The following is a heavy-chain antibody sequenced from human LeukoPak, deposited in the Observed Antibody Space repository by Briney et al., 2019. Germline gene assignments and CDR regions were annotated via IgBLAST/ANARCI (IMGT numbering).Heavy chain of an antibody. V-gene: IGHV3-23*01. CDR1: GFTFSNAW. J-gene: IGHJ4*02. CDR3: ARFFSGVATSPFDY. CDR2: ISGSGAGT. D-gene: IGHD5-12*01. Sequence: GGSLRLSCAAAGFTFSNAWMSWVRQAPGKGLEWVSAISGSGAGTTYADSVKGRFTISRDNSKNTVCLQMNSLRAEDTAVYYCARFFSGVATSPFDYWGQGTLVSVSS.